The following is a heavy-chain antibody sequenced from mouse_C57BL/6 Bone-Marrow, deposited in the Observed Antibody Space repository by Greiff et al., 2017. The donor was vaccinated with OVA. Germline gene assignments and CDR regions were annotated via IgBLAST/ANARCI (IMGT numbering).Heavy chain of an antibody. D-gene: IGHD2-1*01. V-gene: IGHV14-4*01. J-gene: IGHJ2*01. Sequence: VQLQQSGAELVRPGASVKLSCTASGFNIKDAYMHWVKQRPEQGLEWIGWIDPENGDTEYASKFQGKATITADTSSNTAYLQLSSLTSEDTAVYYCTTGGNSYFDYWGQGTTLTVSS. CDR3: TTGGNSYFDY. CDR2: IDPENGDT. CDR1: GFNIKDAY.